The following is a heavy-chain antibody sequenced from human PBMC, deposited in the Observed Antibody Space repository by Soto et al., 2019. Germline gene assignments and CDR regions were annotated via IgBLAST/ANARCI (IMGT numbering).Heavy chain of an antibody. CDR2: MYFGGSF. Sequence: QMQLQASGPGLVKPSETLSLTCNVSGASVSHGYWSWIRQPPGKGLEWIGFMYFGGSFNYNPSLTSRASISVETPKNQFSMKLTSVTASDTAVYYCARSYYDSTGFAVDPWGQGTLVTASS. CDR1: GASVSHGY. CDR3: ARSYYDSTGFAVDP. J-gene: IGHJ5*02. V-gene: IGHV4-59*02. D-gene: IGHD3-22*01.